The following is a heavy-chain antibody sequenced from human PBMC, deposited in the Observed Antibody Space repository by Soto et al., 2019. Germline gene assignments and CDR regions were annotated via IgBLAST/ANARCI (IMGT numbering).Heavy chain of an antibody. CDR3: ARRSLNGDYADY. CDR1: GYSFANYW. CDR2: IFPDDSDT. J-gene: IGHJ4*02. D-gene: IGHD4-17*01. Sequence: GESLKISCKGSGYSFANYWIAWVRQMPGKGLEWMGIIFPDDSDTRYSPSFQGQVTISADKSISTAYLQWSSLKASDTAMYYCARRSLNGDYADYWGQGTLVTVSS. V-gene: IGHV5-51*01.